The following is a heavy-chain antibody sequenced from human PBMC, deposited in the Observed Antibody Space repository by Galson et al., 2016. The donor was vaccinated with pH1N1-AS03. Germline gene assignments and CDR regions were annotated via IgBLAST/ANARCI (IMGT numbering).Heavy chain of an antibody. CDR1: GYSFTSHW. CDR3: AIVSCSSTTCSPYCYGMDV. CDR2: IYPGDSDI. Sequence: QSGAEVKKPGESLKISCQGFGYSFTSHWIAWVRQMPGKGPEWMGSIYPGDSDIRYSPSFQGQVTISADTSAYLQWTSLKASDTAIYYCAIVSCSSTTCSPYCYGMDVGGQGTTVTVSS. D-gene: IGHD2-2*01. J-gene: IGHJ6*02. V-gene: IGHV5-51*01.